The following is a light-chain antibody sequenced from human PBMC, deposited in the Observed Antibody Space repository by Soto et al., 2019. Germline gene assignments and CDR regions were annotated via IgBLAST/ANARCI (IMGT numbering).Light chain of an antibody. V-gene: IGLV2-11*01. Sequence: LTQPRSVSESPGQSVTISCTGTSSDVGGYNFVSWYQQHPDKAPKLMIYDVSKRPSGVPDRFSGSKSGYTASLTISGLQAEDEADYYCCSYAGSYSYVFGTGTKVTVL. CDR2: DVS. J-gene: IGLJ1*01. CDR1: SSDVGGYNF. CDR3: CSYAGSYSYV.